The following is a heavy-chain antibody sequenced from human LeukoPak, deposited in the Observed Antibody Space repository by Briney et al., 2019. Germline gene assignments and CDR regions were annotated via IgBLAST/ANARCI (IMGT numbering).Heavy chain of an antibody. CDR1: GFTVSSNY. CDR2: IHSGGST. CDR3: ANARTRIAADNFDY. D-gene: IGHD6-13*01. V-gene: IGHV3-53*01. J-gene: IGHJ4*02. Sequence: PGGSLRLSCAASGFTVSSNYLSWVRQAPGKGLEWVSVIHSGGSTYYADSVKGRFTISRDNSKNTLYLQMNSLRAEDTAVYYCANARTRIAADNFDYWGQGTLVTVSS.